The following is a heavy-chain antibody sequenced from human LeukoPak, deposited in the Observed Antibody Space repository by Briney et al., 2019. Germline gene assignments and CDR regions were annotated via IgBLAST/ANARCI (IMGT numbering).Heavy chain of an antibody. CDR3: ARPDV. CDR1: GGSISGYY. V-gene: IGHV4-59*01. CDR2: IYSSGNT. Sequence: PSEPLSLTCTVSGGSISGYYWSWIRQPPGKGLEWIGYIYSSGNTNYNPSLKSRLTISVDTSKNQFSLKLSSVTAADTAVYYCARPDVWGQGTTVTVSS. J-gene: IGHJ6*02.